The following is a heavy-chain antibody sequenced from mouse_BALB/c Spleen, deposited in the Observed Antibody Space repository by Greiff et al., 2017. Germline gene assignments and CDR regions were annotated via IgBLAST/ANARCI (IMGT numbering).Heavy chain of an antibody. CDR2: ISRGSSTI. Sequence: EVQVVESGGGLVQPGGSRKLSCAASGFTFSSFGMHWVRQAPEKGLEWVTYISRGSSTIYYADTVKGRFTISRDNPKNTLFLQMTSLRSEDTAMYYCASSGYDPAWFDFWGQGTLVTVSA. CDR1: GFTFSSFG. CDR3: ASSGYDPAWFDF. V-gene: IGHV5-17*02. D-gene: IGHD3-1*01. J-gene: IGHJ3*01.